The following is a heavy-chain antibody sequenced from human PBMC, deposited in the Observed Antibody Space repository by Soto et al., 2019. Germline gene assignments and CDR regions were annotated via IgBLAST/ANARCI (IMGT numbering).Heavy chain of an antibody. D-gene: IGHD3-10*01. CDR2: ARNKANGYTT. J-gene: IGHJ6*02. CDR1: GFTFSDHY. CDR3: ARGRNLWGFGELLPNYYYGMDV. V-gene: IGHV3-72*01. Sequence: EVQLVESGGGLVQPGGSLRLSCAASGFTFSDHYIDWVRQAPGKGLEWIGRARNKANGYTTEYAASVKGRFAISRDDSKNSLYLQMNSLRAEDTAVYYCARGRNLWGFGELLPNYYYGMDVWGQGTTVTVSS.